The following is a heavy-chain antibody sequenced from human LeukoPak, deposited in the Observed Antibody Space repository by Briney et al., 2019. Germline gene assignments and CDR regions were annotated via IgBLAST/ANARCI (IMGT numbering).Heavy chain of an antibody. D-gene: IGHD5-18*01. CDR2: IRSKAYGGTT. CDR3: SRMAAMVFSQDA. J-gene: IGHJ6*02. Sequence: PGGSLRLSCTASGFTFGDYAMSWFRQAPGKGLEWVGFIRSKAYGGTTAYAVSVKGRFTISRDDSKSIAYLQMNSLKTEDTAVYYCSRMAAMVFSQDAWGQGTTVTVSS. CDR1: GFTFGDYA. V-gene: IGHV3-49*03.